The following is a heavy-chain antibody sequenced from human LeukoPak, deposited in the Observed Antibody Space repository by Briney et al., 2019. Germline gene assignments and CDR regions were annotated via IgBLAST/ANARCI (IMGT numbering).Heavy chain of an antibody. Sequence: SETLSLTCTVSGGSISSYYWSWIRQPPGKGLEWIGYIYTSGSTNYNPSLKSRVTISVDTSKNQFSLKLSSVTAADTAVYYCARLYCSSTSCYGGYYMDVWGKGTTVTVSS. CDR1: GGSISSYY. V-gene: IGHV4-4*09. CDR3: ARLYCSSTSCYGGYYMDV. CDR2: IYTSGST. J-gene: IGHJ6*03. D-gene: IGHD2-2*01.